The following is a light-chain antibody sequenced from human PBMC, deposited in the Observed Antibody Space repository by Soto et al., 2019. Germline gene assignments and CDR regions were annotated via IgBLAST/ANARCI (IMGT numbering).Light chain of an antibody. Sequence: DIGWTQSPSTLSSSVGDRVTITCRASQSVDISLAWYQQKPGEAPRLLMYGVSTRATGIPSRFSGSGSATEFTLTISSLQPDDFAAYYCQQYSKCPLTFGGGTKVDIK. CDR3: QQYSKCPLT. V-gene: IGKV3-15*01. CDR1: QSVDIS. J-gene: IGKJ4*01. CDR2: GVS.